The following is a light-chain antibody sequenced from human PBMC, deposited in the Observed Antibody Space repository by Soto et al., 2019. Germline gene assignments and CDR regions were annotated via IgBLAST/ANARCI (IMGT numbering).Light chain of an antibody. V-gene: IGLV1-40*01. CDR2: GDS. J-gene: IGLJ1*01. CDR1: SSNIGAGYD. Sequence: QSVLTQPPSVSGAPGQRVTISCTGSSSNIGAGYDVHWYQQLPGTAPKLLIFGDSNRPSGVPDRFSGSKSVTSASLTITGLQAEDEADYYCQSYDSSLTRVFGTGTKVTVL. CDR3: QSYDSSLTRV.